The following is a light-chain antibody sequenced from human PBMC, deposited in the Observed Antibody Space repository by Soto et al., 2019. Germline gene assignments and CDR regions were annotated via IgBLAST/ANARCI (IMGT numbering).Light chain of an antibody. J-gene: IGKJ2*01. CDR1: QSISSY. CDR3: QQSYSIPYT. V-gene: IGKV1-39*01. CDR2: TAS. Sequence: DIQMTQSPSSLSASVGDRVTITCRASQSISSYLNWYQQKPGKAPKLRIYTASSFQSGVPSRFSGSGSGTDFTLTISSLQPEDFATYYCQQSYSIPYTFGQGTKLEIK.